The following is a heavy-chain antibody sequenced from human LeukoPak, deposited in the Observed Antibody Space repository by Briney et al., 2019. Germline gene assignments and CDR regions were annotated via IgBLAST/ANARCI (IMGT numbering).Heavy chain of an antibody. CDR3: AKEDSYGTVGY. J-gene: IGHJ4*02. CDR1: GFTFSSYA. Sequence: PAGSLTLSCAASGFTFSSYAMSWVRQAPGKGREWVSAISVSYGSTYYSDSVKGRFTISRDNSKNALYLQMNSLRAEDTAVYYCAKEDSYGTVGYWGQGTLVTVSS. V-gene: IGHV3-23*01. CDR2: ISVSYGST. D-gene: IGHD4-17*01.